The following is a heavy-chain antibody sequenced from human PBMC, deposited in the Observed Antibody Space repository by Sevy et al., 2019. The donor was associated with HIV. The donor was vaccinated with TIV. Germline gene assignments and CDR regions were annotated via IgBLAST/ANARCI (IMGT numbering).Heavy chain of an antibody. V-gene: IGHV3-33*01. D-gene: IGHD3-10*01. CDR2: IWYDGSYK. Sequence: GGSLRLSCTASGFIFSTYGIHWVRQAPGKGLEWVAVIWYDGSYKYYADSVKGRFTISRDNSKNTVYLQMNSLRAEDRAVYYGARDKLPPVMITMVRGALSYYFDYWGQGTLVTVSS. CDR1: GFIFSTYG. CDR3: ARDKLPPVMITMVRGALSYYFDY. J-gene: IGHJ4*02.